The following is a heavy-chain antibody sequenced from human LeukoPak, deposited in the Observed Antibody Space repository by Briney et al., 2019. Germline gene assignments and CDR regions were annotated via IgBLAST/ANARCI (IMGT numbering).Heavy chain of an antibody. D-gene: IGHD5-18*01. CDR3: ARGPGYSYGYSVYYYYYMDV. J-gene: IGHJ6*03. CDR2: IKQDGSEK. V-gene: IGHV3-7*01. Sequence: GGSLRLSCAGSGFTFSSYWMSWVRQAPGKGLEWVANIKQDGSEKYYVDSVKGRFTISRDNAKNSLYLQMNSLRAEDTAVYYCARGPGYSYGYSVYYYYYMDVWGKGTTVTVSS. CDR1: GFTFSSYW.